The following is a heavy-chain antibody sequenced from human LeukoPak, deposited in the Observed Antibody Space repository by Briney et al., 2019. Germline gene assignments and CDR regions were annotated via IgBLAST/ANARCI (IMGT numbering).Heavy chain of an antibody. CDR2: IKQDGSEK. CDR1: GFTFSRYW. J-gene: IGHJ6*03. Sequence: GGSLRLSCAVSGFTFSRYWMTWVRQAPGKGLEWVANIKQDGSEKYYVDSVKGRFTISRDNAKNSLYLQMNSLRAEDTAVYFCARDYPTTVTTAVGDYYYYYMDVWGKGTTVTVSS. V-gene: IGHV3-7*01. CDR3: ARDYPTTVTTAVGDYYYYYMDV. D-gene: IGHD4-17*01.